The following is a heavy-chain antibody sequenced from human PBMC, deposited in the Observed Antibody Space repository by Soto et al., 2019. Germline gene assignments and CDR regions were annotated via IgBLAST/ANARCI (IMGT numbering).Heavy chain of an antibody. CDR1: CGSISSYY. V-gene: IGHV4-59*01. D-gene: IGHD3-22*01. Sequence: SETLSLTCTVSCGSISSYYWSWVRQPPGRGLEWIGYIYFRGTTNYNPSLKSRVTMSADTSKNQFSLKLNSVTAADTAVYSCARMNYYDNRGYPFAYWRQGTLDTVSS. CDR2: IYFRGTT. CDR3: ARMNYYDNRGYPFAY. J-gene: IGHJ4*02.